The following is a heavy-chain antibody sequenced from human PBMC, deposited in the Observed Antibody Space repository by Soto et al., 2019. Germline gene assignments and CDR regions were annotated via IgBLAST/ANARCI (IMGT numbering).Heavy chain of an antibody. D-gene: IGHD2-8*01. V-gene: IGHV4-39*01. J-gene: IGHJ6*02. Sequence: SETLSLTCTVSGGSISISSYYWGWIRQPPGKGLEWIGSIYYSGSTYYNPSLKSRVTISVDTSKNQFSLKLSSVTAADTAVYYCARHSGCTNGVCYSRLYYYYGMDVWGQGTTVTVSS. CDR3: ARHSGCTNGVCYSRLYYYYGMDV. CDR1: GGSISISSYY. CDR2: IYYSGST.